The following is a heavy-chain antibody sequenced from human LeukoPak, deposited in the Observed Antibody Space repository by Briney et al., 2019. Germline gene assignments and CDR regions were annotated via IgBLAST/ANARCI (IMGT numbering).Heavy chain of an antibody. CDR3: AKMGSRRAFDI. J-gene: IGHJ3*02. Sequence: GGSLRLSCAAAGFTFSDYGMNWVRQAPGKGLEWVSAISGSGGSTYYADSVKGRFTISRDNSKNTLYLQMNSLRAEDTAVYYCAKMGSRRAFDIWGQGTMVTVSS. CDR1: GFTFSDYG. D-gene: IGHD2-15*01. V-gene: IGHV3-23*01. CDR2: ISGSGGST.